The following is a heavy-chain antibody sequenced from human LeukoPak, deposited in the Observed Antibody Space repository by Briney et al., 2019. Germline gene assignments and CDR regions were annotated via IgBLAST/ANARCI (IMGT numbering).Heavy chain of an antibody. CDR1: GFTFSSYA. CDR3: ARQGYSYGDFDY. J-gene: IGHJ4*02. CDR2: ISYDGSNK. Sequence: PGRSLRLSCAASGFTFSSYAMHWVRQAPGKGLEWVAVISYDGSNKYYADSVKGRFTISRDNSKNTLHLQMNSLRAEDTAVYYCARQGYSYGDFDYWGQGTLVTVSS. V-gene: IGHV3-30-3*01. D-gene: IGHD5-18*01.